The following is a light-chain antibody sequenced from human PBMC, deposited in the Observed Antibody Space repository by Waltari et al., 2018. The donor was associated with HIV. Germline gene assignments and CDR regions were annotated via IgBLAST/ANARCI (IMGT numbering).Light chain of an antibody. CDR2: FST. J-gene: IGKJ1*01. Sequence: DIQMTQSPPSLTASVGDRVTITCRASQNIGSYLNWYQLRPGQAPNVLIYFSTNLQTGVPSRFSGRGSGTDFTLTITDLQPEDFVFYFCQQSYSKPRTFGQGTK. V-gene: IGKV1-39*01. CDR1: QNIGSY. CDR3: QQSYSKPRT.